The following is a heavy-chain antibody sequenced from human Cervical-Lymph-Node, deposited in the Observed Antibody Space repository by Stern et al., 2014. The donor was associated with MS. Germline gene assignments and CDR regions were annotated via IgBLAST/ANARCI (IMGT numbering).Heavy chain of an antibody. D-gene: IGHD2-8*01. CDR2: ITSNGVST. Sequence: EVQLVESGGGLVQPGGSLRLSCVGSGFIFGNYAMHWVRQAPGKGLEYVAAITSNGVSTNYADSVNGRFTISRDNSKDTLYLQMASLRLEDTAIYYCVRGVVWGRGALVSVSS. V-gene: IGHV3-64D*06. J-gene: IGHJ4*02. CDR1: GFIFGNYA. CDR3: VRGVV.